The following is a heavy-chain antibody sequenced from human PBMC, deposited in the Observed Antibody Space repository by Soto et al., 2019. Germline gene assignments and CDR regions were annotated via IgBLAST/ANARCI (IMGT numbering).Heavy chain of an antibody. Sequence: QVQLVESGGGVVQPGRSLRLSCAASGFTFSSYGMHWVRQAPGKGLEWVAVISDDGSNKYYADSVKGRFTISRDNSKNTLYLQMNSLRAEDTAVYYCAKDRAMIVVVSAFDIWGQGTMVTVSS. CDR2: ISDDGSNK. CDR3: AKDRAMIVVVSAFDI. CDR1: GFTFSSYG. D-gene: IGHD3-22*01. V-gene: IGHV3-30*18. J-gene: IGHJ3*02.